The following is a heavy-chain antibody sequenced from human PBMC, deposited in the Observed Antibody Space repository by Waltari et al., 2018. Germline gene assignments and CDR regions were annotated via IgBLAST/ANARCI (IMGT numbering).Heavy chain of an antibody. Sequence: EVQLVESGGGLVQPGGSLRLSRAASGFTFSDHYMDWVRQAPGKGLEWVGRTRNKANSYTTEYAASVKGRFTISRDDSKNSLYLQMNSLKTEDTAVYYCARESRLGGMDVWGQGTTVTVSS. CDR3: ARESRLGGMDV. CDR1: GFTFSDHY. CDR2: TRNKANSYTT. V-gene: IGHV3-72*01. D-gene: IGHD3-16*01. J-gene: IGHJ6*02.